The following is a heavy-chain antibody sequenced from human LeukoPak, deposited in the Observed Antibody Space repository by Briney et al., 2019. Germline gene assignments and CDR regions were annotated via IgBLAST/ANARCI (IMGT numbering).Heavy chain of an antibody. CDR1: GFTFSSYA. D-gene: IGHD2-8*02. CDR2: ISASSRT. V-gene: IGHV3-23*03. CDR3: ATYRQVLLPFES. J-gene: IGHJ4*02. Sequence: GGSLRLSCVASGFTFSSYAMSWVRQAPGKGLEWVSLISASSRTHYADSMRGRFTISRDNSKSTLSLQMNSLRAEDTAIYYCATYRQVLLPFESWGQGTLVTVSS.